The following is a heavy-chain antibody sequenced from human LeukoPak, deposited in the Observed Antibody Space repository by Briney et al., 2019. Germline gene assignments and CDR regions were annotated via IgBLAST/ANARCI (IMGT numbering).Heavy chain of an antibody. CDR1: GYTFTSYD. V-gene: IGHV1-8*01. J-gene: IGHJ6*03. Sequence: ASVKVSCKASGYTFTSYDINWVRQATGQGLEWMGWMNPNSGNTGYAQKFQGRVTMTRNTSISTAYMELSSLRSEDTAVYYCARGSRAIVTTKFARGRYMDVWGKGTTVTVSS. D-gene: IGHD5-12*01. CDR2: MNPNSGNT. CDR3: ARGSRAIVTTKFARGRYMDV.